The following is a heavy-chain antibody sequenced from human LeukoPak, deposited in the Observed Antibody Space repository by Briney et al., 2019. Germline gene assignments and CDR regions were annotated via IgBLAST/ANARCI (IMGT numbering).Heavy chain of an antibody. J-gene: IGHJ4*02. V-gene: IGHV4-61*02. CDR3: ARNFGPYIDS. CDR1: GDSISSGDYY. Sequence: SETLSLTCTVSGDSISSGDYYWSWIRQPAGKGLVWIGRISSSGSTNYNPSLKSRVTISVDTSKNQFSLKLSSVTAADTAVYYCARNFGPYIDSWGQGTLVTVSS. D-gene: IGHD1-14*01. CDR2: ISSSGST.